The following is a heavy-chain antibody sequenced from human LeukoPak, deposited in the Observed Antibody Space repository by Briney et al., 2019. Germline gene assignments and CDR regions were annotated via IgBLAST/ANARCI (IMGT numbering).Heavy chain of an antibody. CDR2: IYYSGST. CDR3: ARGGGITIFGVVTGWFDP. V-gene: IGHV4-59*08. CDR1: GGSISSYY. D-gene: IGHD3-3*01. Sequence: SETLSLTCTASGGSISSYYWSWIRQPPGKGLEWIGYIYYSGSTYYNPSLKSRVTISGDTSKNQFSLKLSSVTAADTAVYYCARGGGITIFGVVTGWFDPWGQGTLVTVSS. J-gene: IGHJ5*02.